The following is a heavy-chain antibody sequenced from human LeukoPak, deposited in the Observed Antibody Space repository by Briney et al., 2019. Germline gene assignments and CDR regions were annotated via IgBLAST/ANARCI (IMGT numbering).Heavy chain of an antibody. CDR2: ISGSGGST. D-gene: IGHD3-16*01. CDR1: GFTFSSYA. V-gene: IGHV3-23*01. J-gene: IGHJ3*02. CDR3: AKEKFRGDGIREHDAFDI. Sequence: GGSLRLSCAASGFTFSSYAMSWVRQAPGKGLEWVSAISGSGGSTYYADSVRGRFTISRDNSKNTLYLQMNSLRAEDTAVYYCAKEKFRGDGIREHDAFDIWGQGTMVTVSS.